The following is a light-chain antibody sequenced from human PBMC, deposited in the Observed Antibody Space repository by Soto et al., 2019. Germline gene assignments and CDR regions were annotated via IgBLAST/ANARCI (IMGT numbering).Light chain of an antibody. CDR1: QSAGNTY. CDR2: GTS. V-gene: IGKV3-20*01. Sequence: EIELTQSPGTLSLSPGERATLSCRASQSAGNTYLAWYQQKPGQAPRLLIYGTSSRATGIPDRFSGSGSGTDFPLTIDRVEPEDFAVYYCQQYGSSRTFGQGTKVEVK. CDR3: QQYGSSRT. J-gene: IGKJ1*01.